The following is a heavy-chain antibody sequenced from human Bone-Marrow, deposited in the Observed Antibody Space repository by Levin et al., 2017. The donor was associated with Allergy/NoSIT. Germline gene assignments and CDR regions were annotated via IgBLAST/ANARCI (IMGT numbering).Heavy chain of an antibody. V-gene: IGHV5-51*01. D-gene: IGHD3-22*01. CDR2: IYPGDSNT. J-gene: IGHJ4*02. Sequence: GESLKISCKGSGYSFTSYWIGWVRQMPGKGLEWMGIIYPGDSNTKYSPSFQGQVTFSADKSISTDYLQWSTLKASDTAMYYCARILSGYSSAFDYRCQGTLVTVSS. CDR1: GYSFTSYW. CDR3: ARILSGYSSAFDY.